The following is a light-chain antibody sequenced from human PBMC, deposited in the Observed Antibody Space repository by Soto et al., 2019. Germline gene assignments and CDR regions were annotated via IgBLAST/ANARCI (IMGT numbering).Light chain of an antibody. Sequence: AILLTQSPSSLSASVGDRVTITCRASQGIRNDLGWYQEKPGKAPRVLIFAASRLESGVPSRFSGSGSGTDFTLTISSLEPEDFATYYCLQDHNYPWTFGQGTKVDIK. CDR1: QGIRND. J-gene: IGKJ1*01. V-gene: IGKV1-6*01. CDR2: AAS. CDR3: LQDHNYPWT.